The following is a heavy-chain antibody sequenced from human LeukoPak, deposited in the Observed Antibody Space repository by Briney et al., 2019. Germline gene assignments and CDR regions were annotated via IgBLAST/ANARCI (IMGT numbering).Heavy chain of an antibody. CDR2: IYYSGST. Sequence: SETLSLTCTVPGGSISSYYWSWIRQPPGKGLEWIGHIYYSGSTNYNPSLKSRVTISVDTSKNQFSLKLSSVTAADTAVYYCARLIVVVPAAIAGFDPWGQGTLVTVSS. CDR1: GGSISSYY. V-gene: IGHV4-59*01. D-gene: IGHD2-2*02. J-gene: IGHJ5*02. CDR3: ARLIVVVPAAIAGFDP.